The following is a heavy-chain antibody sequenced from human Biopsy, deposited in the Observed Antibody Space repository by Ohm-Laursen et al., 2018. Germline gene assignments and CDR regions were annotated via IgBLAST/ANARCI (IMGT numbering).Heavy chain of an antibody. J-gene: IGHJ2*01. D-gene: IGHD1-26*01. Sequence: GTLSLTCTVSGGSISGSSWSWIRQPPGKGLEWIGYIYYTGSTNYNPSLKSRATISVDTSMNHLSLRLTSVTAADTAVYYCARHAPSYSGSYWRYFDLWGRGTLVTVSS. CDR1: GGSISGSS. V-gene: IGHV4-59*08. CDR2: IYYTGST. CDR3: ARHAPSYSGSYWRYFDL.